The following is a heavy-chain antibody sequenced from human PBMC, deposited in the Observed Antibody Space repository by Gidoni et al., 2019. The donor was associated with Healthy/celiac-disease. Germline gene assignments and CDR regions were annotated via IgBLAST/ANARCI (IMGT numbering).Heavy chain of an antibody. Sequence: QVQLQESGPGLVKPSKTLSLTCTFSGGSISSGGYYLSWIRQPPGKGLEWIGYIDYSGSTYYNPSLKSRVTISVDTSKNQFSLKLSSVTAADTAVYYCARDLVYDSSGYPYYFDYWGQGTLVTVSS. V-gene: IGHV4-31*03. CDR2: IDYSGST. D-gene: IGHD3-22*01. CDR1: GGSISSGGYY. J-gene: IGHJ4*02. CDR3: ARDLVYDSSGYPYYFDY.